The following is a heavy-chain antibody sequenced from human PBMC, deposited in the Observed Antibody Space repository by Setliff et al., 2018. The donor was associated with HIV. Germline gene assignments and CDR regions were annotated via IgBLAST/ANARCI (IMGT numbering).Heavy chain of an antibody. V-gene: IGHV4-39*07. CDR1: GGSVSSPSYY. J-gene: IGHJ4*02. CDR2: VYNSGIT. D-gene: IGHD3-22*01. Sequence: SETLSLTCAVSGGSVSSPSYYWGWIRQPPGKGLEWIGSVYNSGITFKNPSFKSRVSISVDKSKSQFSLKLNSVTAADTAVYYCGGNGYYSIDYWGQGTLVTVSS. CDR3: GGNGYYSIDY.